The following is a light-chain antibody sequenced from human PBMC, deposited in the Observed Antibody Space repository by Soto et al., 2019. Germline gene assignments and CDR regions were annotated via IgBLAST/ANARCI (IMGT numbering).Light chain of an antibody. J-gene: IGLJ1*01. V-gene: IGLV2-23*01. CDR2: KGT. CDR3: SSTAPEITYV. Sequence: QSVLAQPASVSGSPGQSITISCTGTSSDVGAYNSVSWYQQHPHRAPQVIIYKGTQRPSRVSNRFSGSTSGNAASLTISALQTDDEADYLCSSTAPEITYVRGTGPKVTVL. CDR1: SSDVGAYNS.